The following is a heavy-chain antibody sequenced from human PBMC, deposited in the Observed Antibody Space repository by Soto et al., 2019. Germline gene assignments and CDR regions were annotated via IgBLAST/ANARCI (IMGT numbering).Heavy chain of an antibody. Sequence: GGSLRLSCEASGFTFSGYWMSWVRQAPGKGLEWVADIKHDGSVQYYVDSVKGRFTISRDNAKKLLYLQMNGLRTEDTALYYCARAPYSNGWYRFDLWGQGTLVTVSS. J-gene: IGHJ4*02. CDR3: ARAPYSNGWYRFDL. D-gene: IGHD6-19*01. V-gene: IGHV3-7*03. CDR2: IKHDGSVQ. CDR1: GFTFSGYW.